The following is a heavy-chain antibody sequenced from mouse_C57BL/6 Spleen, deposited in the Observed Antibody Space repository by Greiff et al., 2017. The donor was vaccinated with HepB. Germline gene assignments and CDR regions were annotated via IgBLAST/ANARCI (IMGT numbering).Heavy chain of an antibody. J-gene: IGHJ3*01. D-gene: IGHD1-1*01. CDR1: GYTFTSYW. CDR2: IYPGSGST. CDR3: AREYYGTSWFAY. Sequence: QVQLQQPGAELVKPGASVKMSCKASGYTFTSYWITWVKQRPGQGLEWIGDIYPGSGSTNYNEKFKSKATLTVDTSSSTAYMQRSSLTSEDSAVYYCAREYYGTSWFAYWGQGTLVTVSA. V-gene: IGHV1-55*01.